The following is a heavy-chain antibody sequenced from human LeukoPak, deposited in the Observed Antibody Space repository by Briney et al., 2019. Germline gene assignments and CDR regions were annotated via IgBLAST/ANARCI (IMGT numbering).Heavy chain of an antibody. CDR3: ARSLRFLEWLSPIDY. D-gene: IGHD3-3*01. CDR2: ISSSSSYI. J-gene: IGHJ4*02. CDR1: GFTFSSYS. V-gene: IGHV3-21*01. Sequence: PGGSLRLSCAASGFTFSSYSMNWVRQAPGKGLEGVSSISSSSSYIYYADSVKGRFTISRDNAKNSLYLQMNSLRAEDTAVYYCARSLRFLEWLSPIDYWGQGTLVTVSS.